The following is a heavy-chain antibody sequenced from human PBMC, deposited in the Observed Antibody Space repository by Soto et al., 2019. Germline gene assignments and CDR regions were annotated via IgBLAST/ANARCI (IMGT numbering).Heavy chain of an antibody. D-gene: IGHD6-25*01. CDR2: ISSSSSSI. V-gene: IGHV3-48*02. CDR3: ARGGSDRPGY. Sequence: EVQLVESGGGLVQPGGSLRLSCVAFEFTFKNYGMNWVRQAPGKGLEWVSYISSSSSSIDYADSVKGRFTISRDNAKSSLCLQMNSLRDEDTAVYYCARGGSDRPGYCGQGTLFTVSS. J-gene: IGHJ4*02. CDR1: EFTFKNYG.